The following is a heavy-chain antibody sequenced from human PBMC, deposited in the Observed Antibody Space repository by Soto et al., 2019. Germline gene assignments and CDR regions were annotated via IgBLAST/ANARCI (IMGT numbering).Heavy chain of an antibody. V-gene: IGHV1-3*01. Sequence: QVQLVQSGAEVKKPGASVKVSCKASGYTFTSYAMHWVRQAPGQRLEWMGWINAGNGNTKYSQKFQGRVTITRDKSASTAYMELSSLRSEDTAVDYCARALIAVAGTFDPWGQGTLVTVSS. D-gene: IGHD6-19*01. CDR1: GYTFTSYA. CDR3: ARALIAVAGTFDP. CDR2: INAGNGNT. J-gene: IGHJ5*02.